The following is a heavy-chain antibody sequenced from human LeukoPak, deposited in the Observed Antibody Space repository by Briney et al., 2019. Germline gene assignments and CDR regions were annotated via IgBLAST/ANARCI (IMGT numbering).Heavy chain of an antibody. CDR3: ATPYGNYYDS. V-gene: IGHV5-51*01. CDR2: IYPGDSDT. J-gene: IGHJ5*01. Sequence: GESLQISCKGFGYNFNNYWIAWVRQMPGKGLEWMGVIYPGDSDTRYSPSFQGQVTMSADKSINTAYLQWSDIRPSDSAIYYCATPYGNYYDSWGQGTLVTVSS. D-gene: IGHD1-7*01. CDR1: GYNFNNYW.